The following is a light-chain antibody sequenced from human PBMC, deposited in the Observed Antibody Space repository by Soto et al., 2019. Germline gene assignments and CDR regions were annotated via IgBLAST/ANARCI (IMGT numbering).Light chain of an antibody. V-gene: IGKV1-39*01. J-gene: IGKJ2*01. CDR2: AAS. CDR1: PSISSY. Sequence: DIQMTQSPSSLSASVGDRVTITCRASPSISSYLNWYQQKPGKAPQLLIYAASSLQSGVPSRFSGSGSGTDFTLTISSLQPEDVATYYCQQSYSTPYTVGQGTTREIK. CDR3: QQSYSTPYT.